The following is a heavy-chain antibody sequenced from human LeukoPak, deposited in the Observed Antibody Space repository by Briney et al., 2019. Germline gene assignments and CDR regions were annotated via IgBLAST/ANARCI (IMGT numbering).Heavy chain of an antibody. CDR1: GYTFTSYY. J-gene: IGHJ6*03. CDR3: ASRSGDYYSPYYYYYMDV. CDR2: INPSGGST. Sequence: ASVKVSCKASGYTFTSYYIHWVRQAPGQGLEWMGIINPSGGSTSYAQKFQGRVTMTRDMSTSTVYMELSSLRSEDTAVYYCASRSGDYYSPYYYYYMDVWGKGTTVTVSS. V-gene: IGHV1-46*01. D-gene: IGHD3-22*01.